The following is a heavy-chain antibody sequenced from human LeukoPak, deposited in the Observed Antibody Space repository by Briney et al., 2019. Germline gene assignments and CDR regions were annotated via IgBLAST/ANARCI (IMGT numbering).Heavy chain of an antibody. V-gene: IGHV1-69*06. J-gene: IGHJ4*02. D-gene: IGHD6-19*01. CDR1: GGTFSSYA. CDR2: IIPIFGTA. Sequence: ASVKVSCKASGGTFSSYAISWVRQAPGQGLEWMGGIIPIFGTANYAQKFQGRVTITADKSTSTVYMELSSLRSEDTAVYYCARNGYSSGWYGYWGQGTLVTVSS. CDR3: ARNGYSSGWYGY.